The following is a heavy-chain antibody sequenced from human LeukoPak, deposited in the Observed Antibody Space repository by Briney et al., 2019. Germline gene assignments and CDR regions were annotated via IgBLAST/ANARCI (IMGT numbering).Heavy chain of an antibody. CDR2: ISAYNGNT. V-gene: IGHV1-18*01. J-gene: IGHJ5*02. D-gene: IGHD6-19*01. CDR3: ARGTVWGYSSGWYTWFDP. CDR1: GYTFTSYG. Sequence: GASVKVSCKASGYTFTSYGISWVRQAPGQGLEWMGWISAYNGNTNYAQKLQGRVTMTTDASTSTAYMELRSLRSDDTAVYYSARGTVWGYSSGWYTWFDPWGQGTLVTVSS.